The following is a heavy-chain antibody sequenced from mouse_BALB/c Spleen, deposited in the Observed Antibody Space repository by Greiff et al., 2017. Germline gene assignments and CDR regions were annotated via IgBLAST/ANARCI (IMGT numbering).Heavy chain of an antibody. D-gene: IGHD3-2*01. CDR1: GYTFTSYT. V-gene: IGHV1S26*01. J-gene: IGHJ4*01. Sequence: QVQLKESGAELVKPRASVKLSCTASGYTFTSYTMHWVKQRPGQGLEWIGYINPSSGYTNYNQKFKDKATLTADKSSSTAYMQLSSLTSEDSAVYYCARSRRQLGENAMDYWGQGTSVTVSS. CDR2: INPSSGYT. CDR3: ARSRRQLGENAMDY.